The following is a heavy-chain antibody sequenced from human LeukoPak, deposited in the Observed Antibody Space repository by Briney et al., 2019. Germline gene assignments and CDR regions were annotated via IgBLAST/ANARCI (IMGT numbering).Heavy chain of an antibody. CDR1: GGSISSSSYY. CDR2: IYYSGST. Sequence: SETLSLTCTVSGGSISSSSYYWGWIRQPPGKGLEWIGSIYYSGSTNYNPSLKSRVTISVDKSKNQFSLKMSSVTAADTAVYYYARKDDYVWGSYRYWWFDPWGQGTLVTVSS. D-gene: IGHD3-16*02. V-gene: IGHV4-39*07. J-gene: IGHJ5*02. CDR3: ARKDDYVWGSYRYWWFDP.